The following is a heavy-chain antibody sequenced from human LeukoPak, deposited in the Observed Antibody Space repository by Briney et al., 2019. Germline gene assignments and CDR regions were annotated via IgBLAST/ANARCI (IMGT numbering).Heavy chain of an antibody. CDR1: GFTFSSYA. CDR3: AKDRHGYTYGHDAFDI. Sequence: GGSLRLSCAASGFTFSSYAMSWVRQAPGKGLEWVSEISGSGGSTYDADFVKGRFTISRDNSKNTLYLQMNSLRVEDTAVYYCAKDRHGYTYGHDAFDIWGQGTMVSVSS. J-gene: IGHJ3*02. CDR2: ISGSGGST. V-gene: IGHV3-23*01. D-gene: IGHD5-18*01.